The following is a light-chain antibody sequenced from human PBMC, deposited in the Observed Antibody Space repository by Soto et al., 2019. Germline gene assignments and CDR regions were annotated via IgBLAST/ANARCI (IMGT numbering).Light chain of an antibody. Sequence: IHLNQSPSTLSASAGDRVPRPXRASHSISRWLAWYQQKPGKAPKXXIYXASSLESGVPSSFSGSGYETEFTITISSLQADDFATYCCQQYNNYWTFGQGTKVDI. CDR3: QQYNNYWT. CDR1: HSISRW. V-gene: IGKV1-5*01. J-gene: IGKJ1*01. CDR2: XAS.